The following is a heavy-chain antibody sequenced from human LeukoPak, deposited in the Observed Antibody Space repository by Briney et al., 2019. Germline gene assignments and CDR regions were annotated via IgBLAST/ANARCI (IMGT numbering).Heavy chain of an antibody. D-gene: IGHD1-26*01. V-gene: IGHV4-4*07. CDR1: GVSISSYY. CDR3: AKQPKWELRPYFHY. Sequence: KPSETLSLTCTVSGVSISSYYWSWVRQPAGKGLEWVGRIYTSGSTNYNPSLKSRVTMSVDTSKNQFSLKLSSVTAADTAVYYCAKQPKWELRPYFHYWGQGTLVTVSS. CDR2: IYTSGST. J-gene: IGHJ4*02.